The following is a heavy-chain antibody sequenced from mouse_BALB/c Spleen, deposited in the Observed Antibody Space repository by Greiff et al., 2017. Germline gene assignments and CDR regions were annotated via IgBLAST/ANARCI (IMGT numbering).Heavy chain of an antibody. CDR1: GYAFSSYW. D-gene: IGHD2-4*01. CDR2: IYPGDGDT. CDR3: ANYDESWFAY. Sequence: VKLMESGAELVRPGSSVKISCKASGYAFSSYWMNWVKQRPGQGLEWIGQIYPGDGDTNYNGKFKGKATLTADKSSSTAYMQLSSLTSEDSAVYFCANYDESWFAYWGQGTLVTVSA. V-gene: IGHV1-80*01. J-gene: IGHJ3*01.